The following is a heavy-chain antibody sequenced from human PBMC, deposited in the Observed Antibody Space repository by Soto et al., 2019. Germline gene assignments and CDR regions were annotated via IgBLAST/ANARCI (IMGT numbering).Heavy chain of an antibody. D-gene: IGHD3-10*01. CDR3: AREVSSFGSNHFDS. V-gene: IGHV4-59*01. J-gene: IGHJ4*02. Sequence: GTLSLSCSVSGTSIRGYYWTWIRQPPGKGLEWIGYIYYTGTTKYNPSLKSRVTISVDTSKSQFSLRLNSVTAADTAVYYCAREVSSFGSNHFDSWGQGALVTVSS. CDR2: IYYTGTT. CDR1: GTSIRGYY.